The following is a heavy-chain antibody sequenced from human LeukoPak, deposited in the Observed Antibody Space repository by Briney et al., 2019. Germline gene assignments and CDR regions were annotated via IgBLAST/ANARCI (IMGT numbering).Heavy chain of an antibody. D-gene: IGHD2-8*01. CDR1: GYTFTSYY. CDR3: ARDACTNGVCFYFDY. CDR2: INPSGGST. V-gene: IGHV1-46*01. Sequence: ASVNVSCKASGYTFTSYYMHWVRQAPGQGLEWMGIINPSGGSTSYAQKFQGRVTMTRDMSTSTVYMELSSLRSEDTAVYYCARDACTNGVCFYFDYWGQGTLVTVSS. J-gene: IGHJ4*02.